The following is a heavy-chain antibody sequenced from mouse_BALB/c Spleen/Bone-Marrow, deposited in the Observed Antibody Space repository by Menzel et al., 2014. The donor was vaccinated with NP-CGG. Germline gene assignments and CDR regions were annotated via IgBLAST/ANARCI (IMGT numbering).Heavy chain of an antibody. CDR2: TSSGGSYT. Sequence: EVKLVESGGGLVKPGGSLKLSCAASGFTFSSYTMSWVRRTPEKRLEWVATTSSGGSYTYYPDSVKGRFTISRDNAKNTLYLQMSSLKSEDTAMYYCTRDDYDGAWFAYWGQGTLVTVSA. CDR1: GFTFSSYT. CDR3: TRDDYDGAWFAY. D-gene: IGHD2-4*01. J-gene: IGHJ3*01. V-gene: IGHV5-6-4*01.